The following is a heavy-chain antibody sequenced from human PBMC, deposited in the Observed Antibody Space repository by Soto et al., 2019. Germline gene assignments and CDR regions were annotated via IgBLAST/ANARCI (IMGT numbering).Heavy chain of an antibody. D-gene: IGHD2-2*01. Sequence: SETLSLTCTVSGGSISGYYWSWIRQPPGKRLEWIGYIYYTGSTNYNPSLRRRVTISIATSKHQFSLQLSSVTAADTAVYFCACLPLRRPPSPTLLPYAPLVRAGASETLSLTCTVSGGSSSTYYW. V-gene: IGHV4-59*08. CDR3: ACLPLRRPPSPTLLPYAPLVRAGASETLSLTCTVSGGSSSTYY. CDR1: GGSISGYY. CDR2: IYYTGST. J-gene: IGHJ4*01.